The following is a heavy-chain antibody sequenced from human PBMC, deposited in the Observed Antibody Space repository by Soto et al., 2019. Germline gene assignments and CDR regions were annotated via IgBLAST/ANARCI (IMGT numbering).Heavy chain of an antibody. J-gene: IGHJ4*02. Sequence: GGSLRLSCAASGFTFSSYGMHWVRQAPGKGLEWVAVISYDGSNKYYADSVKGRFTISRDNSKNTLYLQMNSLRAEDTAVYYCAKDLIRRFGELCDYWGQGTLVTVSS. D-gene: IGHD3-10*01. CDR3: AKDLIRRFGELCDY. V-gene: IGHV3-30*18. CDR1: GFTFSSYG. CDR2: ISYDGSNK.